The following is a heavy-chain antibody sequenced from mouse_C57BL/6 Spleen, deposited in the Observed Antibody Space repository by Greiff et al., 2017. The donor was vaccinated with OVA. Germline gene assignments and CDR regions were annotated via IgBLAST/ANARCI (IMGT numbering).Heavy chain of an antibody. CDR2: IDPSDSYT. Sequence: QVQLQQPGAELVKPGASVKLSCKASGYTFTSYWMQWVKQRPGQGLEWIGEIDPSDSYTNYNQKFKGKATLTVDTSSSTAYMQLSSLTSEDSAVYYCARGYYYGSLYYFDYWGQGTTLTVSS. J-gene: IGHJ2*01. D-gene: IGHD1-1*01. CDR1: GYTFTSYW. V-gene: IGHV1-50*01. CDR3: ARGYYYGSLYYFDY.